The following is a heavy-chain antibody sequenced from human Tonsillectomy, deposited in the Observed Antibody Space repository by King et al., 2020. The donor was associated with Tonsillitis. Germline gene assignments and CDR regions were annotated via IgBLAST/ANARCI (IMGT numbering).Heavy chain of an antibody. CDR1: GYTFIGYS. CDR3: ARESMVRGVIITGGH. D-gene: IGHD3-10*01. CDR2: INPNSGGT. V-gene: IGHV1-2*02. J-gene: IGHJ4*02. Sequence: VQLVQSGAEVKKPGASVKVSCKASGYTFIGYSMHWVRQAPGQGLEWMGWINPNSGGTNYAQKFQGRVTMTRDTSISTAYMELSRLRSDDTALYYCARESMVRGVIITGGHWGQGTLVTVSS.